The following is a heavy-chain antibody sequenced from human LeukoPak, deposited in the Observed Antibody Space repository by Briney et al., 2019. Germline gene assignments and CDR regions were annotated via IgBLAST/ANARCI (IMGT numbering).Heavy chain of an antibody. D-gene: IGHD4-17*01. CDR3: AKSRLTTPVTAVFDS. CDR1: GFTFNNYG. CDR2: ISGNAAIT. Sequence: GGSLRLSCAASGFTFNNYGMNWVRRAPGKGLEWLSAISGNAAITYYADSVKGRFFISRDNFRNTLYLEMSSLRADDAAAYYCAKSRLTTPVTAVFDSWGQGTLVIVSS. J-gene: IGHJ4*02. V-gene: IGHV3-23*01.